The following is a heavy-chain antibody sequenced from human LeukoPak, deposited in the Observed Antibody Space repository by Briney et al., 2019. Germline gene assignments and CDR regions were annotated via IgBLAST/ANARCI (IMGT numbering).Heavy chain of an antibody. Sequence: SETLSLTCTVSGGSISSGDYFWRWIRQPPGKGLEWIGYIYYSGSTYYNPSLKSRVTISVDTSKNQFSLKLNSVTAADTAVYYCASGLYCSSTSCYGAFDYWGQGTLVTVSS. J-gene: IGHJ4*02. V-gene: IGHV4-30-4*01. CDR2: IYYSGST. D-gene: IGHD2-2*01. CDR1: GGSISSGDYF. CDR3: ASGLYCSSTSCYGAFDY.